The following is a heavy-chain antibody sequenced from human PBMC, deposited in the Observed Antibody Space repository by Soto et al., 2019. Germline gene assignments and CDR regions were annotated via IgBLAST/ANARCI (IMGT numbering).Heavy chain of an antibody. J-gene: IGHJ4*02. V-gene: IGHV1-69*01. Sequence: QVQLVQSGAEVKKPGSSVKVSCKASGGTFSSHTVSWVRQAPGQGLEWMGGIIPVFGTTNYAQKFQVRVTITADESTSTTYMELSSLRSDDTAVYYCARWAGFCSSPSCYTALDYWGQGTLVTVSS. CDR3: ARWAGFCSSPSCYTALDY. D-gene: IGHD2-2*02. CDR2: IIPVFGTT. CDR1: GGTFSSHT.